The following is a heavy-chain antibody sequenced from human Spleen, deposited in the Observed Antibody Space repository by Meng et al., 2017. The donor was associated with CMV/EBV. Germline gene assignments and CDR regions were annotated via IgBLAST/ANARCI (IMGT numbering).Heavy chain of an antibody. D-gene: IGHD2-2*01. Sequence: GESLKISCAASGFPFSTYWMHWVRQAPGKGLVWVSRINSDGSDTSYADSVKGRFTISRDNAKNTLYLQMTSLRAEDTAMYYCARESSTSMDVWGQGTTVTVSS. CDR3: ARESSTSMDV. J-gene: IGHJ6*02. CDR2: INSDGSDT. V-gene: IGHV3-74*01. CDR1: GFPFSTYW.